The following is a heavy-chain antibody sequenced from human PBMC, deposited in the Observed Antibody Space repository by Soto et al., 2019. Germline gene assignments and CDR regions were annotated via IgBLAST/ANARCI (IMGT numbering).Heavy chain of an antibody. CDR1: GYTFTGYY. Sequence: VASVKVPCKASGYTFTGYYMHWVRQAPGQGLEWMGWINPNSGGTNYAQKFQGRVTMTRDTSISTAYMELSRLRSDDTAVYYCARDRRYDFWSSARYYYGMDVWGQGTTVTVSS. D-gene: IGHD3-3*01. V-gene: IGHV1-2*02. J-gene: IGHJ6*02. CDR2: INPNSGGT. CDR3: ARDRRYDFWSSARYYYGMDV.